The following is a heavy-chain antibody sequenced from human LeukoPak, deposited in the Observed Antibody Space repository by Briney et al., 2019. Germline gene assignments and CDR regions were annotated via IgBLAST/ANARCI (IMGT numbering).Heavy chain of an antibody. J-gene: IGHJ1*01. CDR1: GFPFSTYS. D-gene: IGHD3-22*01. CDR3: ARGSSGHYYVYFQH. Sequence: GGSLRLSCAASGFPFSTYSMNWVRQAPGKGLEWVSYTSSSSSAIYYADSVKGRFTISRDNAKNSLYLQMSSLRAEDTAVYYCARGSSGHYYVYFQHWGQGTLVTVSS. V-gene: IGHV3-48*04. CDR2: TSSSSSAI.